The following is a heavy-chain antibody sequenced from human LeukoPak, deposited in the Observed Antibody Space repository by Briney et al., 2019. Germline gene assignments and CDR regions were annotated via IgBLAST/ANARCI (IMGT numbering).Heavy chain of an antibody. J-gene: IGHJ5*02. V-gene: IGHV4-34*01. CDR3: ARGGPSQLDP. CDR2: ISRSGKT. Sequence: SETLSLTCAVYGGSFGGYYWNWIRQPPGKGLEWIGKISRSGKTNYNPSLESRVTISVDTSKNQFSLKLSSVTAADTAVYYCARGGPSQLDPWGQGALVTVSS. CDR1: GGSFGGYY.